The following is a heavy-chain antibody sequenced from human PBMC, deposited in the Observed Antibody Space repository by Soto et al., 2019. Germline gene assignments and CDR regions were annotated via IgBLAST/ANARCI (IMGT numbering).Heavy chain of an antibody. CDR3: ARHPGYYDVLTGYSTYYFDY. Sequence: QVQLQESGPGLVKPSETLSLTCTVSGGSISTYYWSWIRQPPGKGLEWIGYIYYRGNTHYNPSFKSRVTMSLDTSKNQSSLRLSSVTAADTAIYYCARHPGYYDVLTGYSTYYFDYWGQGALVTVSS. V-gene: IGHV4-59*08. D-gene: IGHD3-9*01. CDR2: IYYRGNT. CDR1: GGSISTYY. J-gene: IGHJ4*02.